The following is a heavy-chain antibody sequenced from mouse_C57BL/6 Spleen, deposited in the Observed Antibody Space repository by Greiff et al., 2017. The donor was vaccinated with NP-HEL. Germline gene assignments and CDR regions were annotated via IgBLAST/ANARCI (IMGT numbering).Heavy chain of an antibody. CDR3: ARRANYYGSSPPMDY. D-gene: IGHD1-1*01. J-gene: IGHJ4*01. V-gene: IGHV1-80*01. CDR2: IYPGDGDT. CDR1: GYAFSSYW. Sequence: VQLQQSGAELVKPGASVKISCKASGYAFSSYWMNWVKQRPGKGLEWIGQIYPGDGDTNYNGKFKGKATLTADKSSSTAYMQRSSLTSEDSAVYCCARRANYYGSSPPMDYWGQGTSVTVSS.